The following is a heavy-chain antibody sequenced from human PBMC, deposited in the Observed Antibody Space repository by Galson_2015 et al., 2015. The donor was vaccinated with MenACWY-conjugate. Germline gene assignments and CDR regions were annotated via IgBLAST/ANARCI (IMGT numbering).Heavy chain of an antibody. D-gene: IGHD3-10*01. J-gene: IGHJ5*02. V-gene: IGHV6-1*01. CDR2: TYYRSKWYN. CDR3: ARGGSAYVVSDRGWFDP. CDR1: GDSVSSNSAA. Sequence: CAISGDSVSSNSAAWNWIRQSPSRGLEWLGRTYYRSKWYNDCAVSVKSRITINPDTSKNQFSLQLNSVTPEDTAVYYCARGGSAYVVSDRGWFDPWGQGTLVTVSS.